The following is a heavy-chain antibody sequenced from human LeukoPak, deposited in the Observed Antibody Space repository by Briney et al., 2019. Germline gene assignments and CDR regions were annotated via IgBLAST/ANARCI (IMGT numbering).Heavy chain of an antibody. CDR1: GFTFSSSV. V-gene: IGHV3-30*18. Sequence: SGGSLRLSCAASGFTFSSSVMHCVRQAPGKGLEWVAGISSDGNNKYYVDSVKGRFTISRDNSKNTLYLQMNSLRAEDTAVHYCAKVRVYYDFWSGLDYWGQGTLVTVSS. J-gene: IGHJ4*02. D-gene: IGHD3-3*01. CDR3: AKVRVYYDFWSGLDY. CDR2: ISSDGNNK.